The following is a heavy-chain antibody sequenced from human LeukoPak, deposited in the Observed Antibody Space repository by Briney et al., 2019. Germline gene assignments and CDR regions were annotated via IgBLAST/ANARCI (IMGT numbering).Heavy chain of an antibody. V-gene: IGHV4-4*07. Sequence: SETLSLTCTVSGGSISSYYWSWIRQPAGKGLEWIGRIYTSGSTNYNPSLKSRVTMSVDTSKNQFSLKLSSVTAADTAVYYCARDPSSGYYVWAFDIWGQGTMVTVSS. CDR3: ARDPSSGYYVWAFDI. J-gene: IGHJ3*02. D-gene: IGHD3-22*01. CDR1: GGSISSYY. CDR2: IYTSGST.